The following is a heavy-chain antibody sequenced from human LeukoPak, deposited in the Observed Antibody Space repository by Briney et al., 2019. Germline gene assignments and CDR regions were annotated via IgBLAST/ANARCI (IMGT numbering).Heavy chain of an antibody. V-gene: IGHV3-23*01. J-gene: IGHJ4*02. D-gene: IGHD2-2*01. CDR1: GFTFRTYA. CDR2: ISGSGGST. CDR3: AKGQRYQPLRLGSFDY. Sequence: PGGSLRLSCAASGFTFRTYAMSWVRQAPGKGLEWVSAISGSGGSTYYADSVKGRFTISRDNSKNTLYLQMNSLRAEDTAVYYCAKGQRYQPLRLGSFDYWGQGTLVTVSS.